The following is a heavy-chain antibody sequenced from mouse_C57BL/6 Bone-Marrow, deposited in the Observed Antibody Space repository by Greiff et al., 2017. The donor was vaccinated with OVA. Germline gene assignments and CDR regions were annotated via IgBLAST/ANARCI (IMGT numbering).Heavy chain of an antibody. D-gene: IGHD1-1*01. CDR1: GFTFSSYG. Sequence: EVKLVESGGDLVKPGGSLKLSCAASGFTFSSYGMSWVRQTPDKRLEWVATISSGGSYTYYPDSVKGRFTISRDNAKNTLYLQMSSLKSEDTAMYYCARQTYGSSYGYWGQGTTLPVSS. CDR2: ISSGGSYT. CDR3: ARQTYGSSYGY. J-gene: IGHJ2*01. V-gene: IGHV5-6*01.